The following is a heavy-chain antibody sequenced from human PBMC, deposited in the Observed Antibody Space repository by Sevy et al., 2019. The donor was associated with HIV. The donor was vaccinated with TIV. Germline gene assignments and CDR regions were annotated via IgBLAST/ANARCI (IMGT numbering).Heavy chain of an antibody. J-gene: IGHJ4*02. CDR1: GFTFSSYA. D-gene: IGHD2-2*01. CDR3: ARDRGAVVVVPAAMI. V-gene: IGHV3-30*04. CDR2: ISYDGSGK. Sequence: GGSLRLSCAASGFTFSSYAMHWVRQAPGKGLEWVTVISYDGSGKYYADSVKGRFTISRDNSKNTLYLQMNSLRTEDTAVYYCARDRGAVVVVPAAMIWGQGTLVTVSS.